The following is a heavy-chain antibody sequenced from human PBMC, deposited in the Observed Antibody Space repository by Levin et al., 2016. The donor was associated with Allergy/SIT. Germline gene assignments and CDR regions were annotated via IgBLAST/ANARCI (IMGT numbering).Heavy chain of an antibody. V-gene: IGHV1-3*01. J-gene: IGHJ6*03. D-gene: IGHD3-3*01. Sequence: ASVKVSCKASGYTFTSYAMHWVRQAPGQRLEWMGWINAGNGNTKYSQKFQGRVTITRDTSASTAYMELSSLRSEDTAVYYCARDLSEVGRFLEWSYYYYYMDVWGKGTTVTVSS. CDR1: GYTFTSYA. CDR2: INAGNGNT. CDR3: ARDLSEVGRFLEWSYYYYYMDV.